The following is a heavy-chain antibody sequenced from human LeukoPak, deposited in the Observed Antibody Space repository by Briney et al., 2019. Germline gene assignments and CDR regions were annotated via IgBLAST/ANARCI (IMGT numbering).Heavy chain of an antibody. CDR2: INPSGGST. D-gene: IGHD4-17*01. CDR1: GYTFTSYY. J-gene: IGHJ5*02. Sequence: ASVKVSCKASGYTFTSYYMRWVRQAPGQGLEWMGIINPSGGSTSYAQKFQGRVTMTRDMSTSTVYMELSSLRSEDTAVYYCARETATVTTERRGVWSWFDPWGQGTLVTVSS. CDR3: ARETATVTTERRGVWSWFDP. V-gene: IGHV1-46*01.